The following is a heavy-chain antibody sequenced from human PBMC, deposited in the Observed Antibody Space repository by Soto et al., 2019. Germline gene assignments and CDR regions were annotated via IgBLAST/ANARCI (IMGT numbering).Heavy chain of an antibody. D-gene: IGHD2-21*01. V-gene: IGHV3-23*01. Sequence: PGGSLRLSCAASGFTFSNYAMSWVRQSPGKGLEWVSAISGSGGSSYYADSVKGRFTISRDNPKNTLFLQMNSLRAEDTAVFYCAKVADGYLFSSNFQHWGQGTLVTVSS. CDR2: ISGSGGSS. CDR3: AKVADGYLFSSNFQH. CDR1: GFTFSNYA. J-gene: IGHJ1*01.